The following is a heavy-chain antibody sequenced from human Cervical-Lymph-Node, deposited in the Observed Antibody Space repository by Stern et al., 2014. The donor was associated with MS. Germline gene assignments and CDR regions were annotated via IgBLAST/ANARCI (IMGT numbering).Heavy chain of an antibody. CDR3: ARGGRSSGWSPPDAFDI. J-gene: IGHJ3*02. CDR1: GYTFTGYC. Sequence: VQLVESGAEVKKPGASVKVSCEASGYTFTGYCMHWVRQAPGQGLEWTGWINANSSGTNHAQKCQGRVTLTRDTSLTTPHTATSRLRSDDTAVYYCARGGRSSGWSPPDAFDIWGQGTMVTVSS. V-gene: IGHV1-2*02. D-gene: IGHD6-19*01. CDR2: INANSSGT.